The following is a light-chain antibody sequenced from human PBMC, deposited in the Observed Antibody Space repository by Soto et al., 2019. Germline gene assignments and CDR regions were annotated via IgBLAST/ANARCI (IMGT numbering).Light chain of an antibody. CDR3: QQSGDSQWT. CDR2: GAS. V-gene: IGKV3-20*01. Sequence: EIVLTQSPGTLSLSPGERATLSCSSSQSVSNNYLAWYQQKPGQAPRLLIYGASNRATGIPDRFSGSGSGMDFTLTISSLEPEDFAVYYCQQSGDSQWTFGQGTKVDIK. CDR1: QSVSNNY. J-gene: IGKJ1*01.